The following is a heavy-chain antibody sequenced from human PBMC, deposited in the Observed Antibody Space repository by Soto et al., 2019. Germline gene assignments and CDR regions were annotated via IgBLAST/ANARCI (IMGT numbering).Heavy chain of an antibody. Sequence: GGSLRLSCTASGITFGDYAMSWVRQAPGKGLEWVGFIRSKAYGGTTEYAASVKGRFTISRDDSKSIAYLQMNSLKTEDTAVYYCTREVVVVPAARDYYYGMDVWGQGTTVTVSS. CDR2: IRSKAYGGTT. D-gene: IGHD2-2*01. CDR3: TREVVVVPAARDYYYGMDV. J-gene: IGHJ6*02. V-gene: IGHV3-49*04. CDR1: GITFGDYA.